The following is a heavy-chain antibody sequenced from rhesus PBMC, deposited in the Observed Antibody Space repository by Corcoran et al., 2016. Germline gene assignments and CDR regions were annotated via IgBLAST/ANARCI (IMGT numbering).Heavy chain of an antibody. V-gene: IGHV2-152*01. CDR2: IYWDDDK. D-gene: IGHD1-1-1*01. CDR3: ARLIAGRGFDY. J-gene: IGHJ4*01. Sequence: QVTLKESGPALVKPTQTLTLTCTFSGFSLTTSGMGVGWIRQPPGKALEWLALIYWDDDKRYSTSLKSRLTNSKDPSKNQVVLTMTNMDPMDTATYYCARLIAGRGFDYWGQGVLVTVSS. CDR1: GFSLTTSGMG.